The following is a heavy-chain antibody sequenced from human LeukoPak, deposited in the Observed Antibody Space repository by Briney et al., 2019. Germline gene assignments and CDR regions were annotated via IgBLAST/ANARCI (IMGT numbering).Heavy chain of an antibody. CDR2: KSYDGSHE. Sequence: PGGSLRLSCAASGFTFSRYAMYWVRQAPGKGLEWVAVKSYDGSHEYYADSVKGRFTISRDNSKNTLYLQMNSLRAEDTAVYYCAKDSARKSIVGSTTRGVNDYWGQGTLVTVSS. V-gene: IGHV3-30*18. CDR3: AKDSARKSIVGSTTRGVNDY. J-gene: IGHJ4*02. CDR1: GFTFSRYA. D-gene: IGHD1-26*01.